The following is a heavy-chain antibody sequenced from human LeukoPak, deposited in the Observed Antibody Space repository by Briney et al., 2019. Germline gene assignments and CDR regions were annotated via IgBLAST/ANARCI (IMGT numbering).Heavy chain of an antibody. CDR3: ARHSYGSGSYYYFDY. D-gene: IGHD3-10*01. CDR2: IYYSGNT. Sequence: SETLSLTCTVSGGSISSYYWSWIRQPPGKGLEWIGYIYYSGNTNYNPSLKSRVTISVDTSKNQFSLKLSSVTAADTAMYYCARHSYGSGSYYYFDYWGQGTLVTVSS. CDR1: GGSISSYY. V-gene: IGHV4-59*08. J-gene: IGHJ4*02.